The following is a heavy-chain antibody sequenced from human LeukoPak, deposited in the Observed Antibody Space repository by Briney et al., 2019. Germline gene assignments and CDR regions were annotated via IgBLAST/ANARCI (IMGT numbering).Heavy chain of an antibody. J-gene: IGHJ5*02. V-gene: IGHV4-31*03. CDR3: ARGWGWFEP. D-gene: IGHD3-16*01. Sequence: SETLSLTCTVSGGFLNSGGYYWTWIRQLPGKGPDWIGSIYYSGTTSYNSSLKSRVTMSVDTSKNQFSLNLISMTAADTAVYYCARGWGWFEPWGQGTLVTVSS. CDR1: GGFLNSGGYY. CDR2: IYYSGTT.